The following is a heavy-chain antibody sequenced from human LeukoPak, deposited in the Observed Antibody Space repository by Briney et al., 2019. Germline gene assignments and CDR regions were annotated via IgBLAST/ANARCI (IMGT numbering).Heavy chain of an antibody. J-gene: IGHJ6*04. CDR1: GFTFSSYS. V-gene: IGHV3-21*01. D-gene: IGHD2-15*01. CDR3: ARVTVVAVYYYYYGMDV. CDR2: ISSSSSYI. Sequence: GGSLRLSCAASGFTFSSYSMNWVRQAPGKGLEWVSSISSSSSYIYYADSVKGRFTISRDNAKNSLYLQMNSLRAEDTAVYYCARVTVVAVYYYYYGMDVWGKGTTVTVSS.